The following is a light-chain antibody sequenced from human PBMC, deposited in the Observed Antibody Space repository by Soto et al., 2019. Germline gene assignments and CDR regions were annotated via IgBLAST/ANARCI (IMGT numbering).Light chain of an antibody. J-gene: IGLJ2*01. V-gene: IGLV2-14*01. Sequence: QTALTQPASVSGSPGQSSTISCTGTSSDVGGYNYVSWYQQHPGKAPKLMIYDVSNRTSGVSNRFSGSKSGNTASLTISGLQAEDEAEYYCSSYTSSSAPVVFGGGTKLTVL. CDR2: DVS. CDR1: SSDVGGYNY. CDR3: SSYTSSSAPVV.